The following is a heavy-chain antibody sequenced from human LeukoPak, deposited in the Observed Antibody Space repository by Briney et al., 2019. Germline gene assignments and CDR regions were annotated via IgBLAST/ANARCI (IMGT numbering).Heavy chain of an antibody. CDR3: AKTYYYSSGNF. D-gene: IGHD3-10*01. Sequence: PGGSLRLSCAASGFTFSSYWMSWVRQAPGKGLEWVANVKQDGSEKYYVDSVKGRFTISRDNAKNSLYLQMNNLRAEDTAIYYCAKTYYYSSGNFWGQGTLVTVSS. J-gene: IGHJ4*02. CDR1: GFTFSSYW. CDR2: VKQDGSEK. V-gene: IGHV3-7*01.